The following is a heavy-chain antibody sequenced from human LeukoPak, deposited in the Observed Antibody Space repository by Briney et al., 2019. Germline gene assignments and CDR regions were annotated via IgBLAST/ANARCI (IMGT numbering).Heavy chain of an antibody. D-gene: IGHD1-26*01. V-gene: IGHV3-7*01. CDR2: IKEDGSEK. J-gene: IGHJ6*03. CDR1: GFTFSGDW. Sequence: GGSLRLSCAASGFTFSGDWMSWVREAPGEGLEWGANIKEDGSEKYYVDSVKGRFTISRDNPKNSLYLQMNSLRAEDTAVYYWARVKAVEWDSYYYYMDVWGKGNTVTASS. CDR3: ARVKAVEWDSYYYYMDV.